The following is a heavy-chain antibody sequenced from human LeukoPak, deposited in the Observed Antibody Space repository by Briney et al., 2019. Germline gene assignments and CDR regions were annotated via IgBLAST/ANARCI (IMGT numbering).Heavy chain of an antibody. CDR1: GFTFSSYA. CDR3: AKDGYCSGGSCYTGIDY. V-gene: IGHV3-23*01. CDR2: ISGSGGST. J-gene: IGHJ4*02. D-gene: IGHD2-15*01. Sequence: GGSLRLSCAASGFTFSSYAMSWVHQAPGKGLEWVSAISGSGGSTYYADSVKGRFTISRDNSKNTLYLQMNSLRAEDTAVYYCAKDGYCSGGSCYTGIDYWGQGTLVTVSS.